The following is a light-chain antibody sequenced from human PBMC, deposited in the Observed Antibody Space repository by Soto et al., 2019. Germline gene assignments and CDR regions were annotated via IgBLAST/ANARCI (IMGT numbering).Light chain of an antibody. CDR2: GAS. CDR1: QNINSN. J-gene: IGKJ1*01. V-gene: IGKV3-15*01. Sequence: EIVMTQSPATLSVSPGERATLSCRASQNINSNLAWYQQKPGLAPRLLIYGASTRATGIPARFSGSGSGTEITLTISRLQSEDFAVYYCQQYNDWRTFGQGTKVEIK. CDR3: QQYNDWRT.